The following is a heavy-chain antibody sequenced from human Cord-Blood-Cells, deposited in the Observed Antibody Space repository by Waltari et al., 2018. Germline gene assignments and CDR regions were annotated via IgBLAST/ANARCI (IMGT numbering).Heavy chain of an antibody. CDR3: ARGGYDILTGYYDAFDI. J-gene: IGHJ3*02. Sequence: QVQLVQSGAEVKKPGASVQVSCKASGYTFTSHDINWLRQATGQGLEWMGWMNPNSGNTGYAQKFQGRVTMTRNTSISTAYMELSSLRSEDTAVYYCARGGYDILTGYYDAFDIWGQGTMVTVSS. CDR1: GYTFTSHD. V-gene: IGHV1-8*01. D-gene: IGHD3-9*01. CDR2: MNPNSGNT.